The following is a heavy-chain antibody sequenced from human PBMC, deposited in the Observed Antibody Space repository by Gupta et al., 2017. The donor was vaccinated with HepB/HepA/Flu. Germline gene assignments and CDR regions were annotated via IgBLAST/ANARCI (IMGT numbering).Heavy chain of an antibody. D-gene: IGHD1-1*01. CDR2: IYPGDSDT. Sequence: RQMPGKGLEWMGIIYPGDSDTGYSPSFQGQVTISADKSISTAYLQGSSLKASDTAMYYCARHRIVQLERPDAFDIWGQGTMVTVSS. CDR3: ARHRIVQLERPDAFDI. J-gene: IGHJ3*02. V-gene: IGHV5-51*01.